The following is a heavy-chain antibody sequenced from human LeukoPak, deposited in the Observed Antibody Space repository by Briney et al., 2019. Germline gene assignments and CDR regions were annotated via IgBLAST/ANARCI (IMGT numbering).Heavy chain of an antibody. CDR2: IKQDGSEK. D-gene: IGHD6-13*01. J-gene: IGHJ6*03. CDR1: GFTFSSYW. CDR3: AKGTSGIIAGGHDYYMDV. Sequence: HPGGSLRLSCAASGFTFSSYWMSWVRQAPGKGLEWVANIKQDGSEKYYVDSVKGRFTISRDNSKNALYLQMISLRPEDTAVYFCAKGTSGIIAGGHDYYMDVWGKGTTVTISS. V-gene: IGHV3-7*01.